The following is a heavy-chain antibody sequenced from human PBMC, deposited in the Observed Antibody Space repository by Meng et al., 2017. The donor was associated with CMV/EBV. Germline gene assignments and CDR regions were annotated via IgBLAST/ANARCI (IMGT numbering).Heavy chain of an antibody. D-gene: IGHD3-22*01. V-gene: IGHV4-39*07. CDR1: GGPISSSRYY. Sequence: PQLQQSDPGIVKASETLSPPCAISGGPISSSRYYWGWIRQPPGNVLGWIGSIYYSGSTYYNPSLKSRVTISVDTSKNQFSLKLSSVTAADTAVYYCARGVVTMIVVYDPWGQGTLVTVSS. J-gene: IGHJ5*02. CDR2: IYYSGST. CDR3: ARGVVTMIVVYDP.